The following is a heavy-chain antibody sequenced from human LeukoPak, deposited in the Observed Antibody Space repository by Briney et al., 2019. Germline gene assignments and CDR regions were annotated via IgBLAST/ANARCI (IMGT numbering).Heavy chain of an antibody. CDR3: ARQGAAGKYYYYYMDV. CDR1: DDSISDYY. J-gene: IGHJ6*03. D-gene: IGHD6-13*01. CDR2: FHNSGTS. V-gene: IGHV4-59*01. Sequence: SETLSLTCTVSDDSISDYYRGWIRQPPGKGLEWIGYFHNSGTSTYNPSLKSRVTISADTSKNQFSLKLNSLTTADTAVYYCARQGAAGKYYYYYMDVWGKGTTVTVSS.